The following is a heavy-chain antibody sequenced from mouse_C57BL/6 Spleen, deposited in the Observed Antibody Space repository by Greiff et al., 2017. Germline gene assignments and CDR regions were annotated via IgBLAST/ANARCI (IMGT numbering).Heavy chain of an antibody. CDR1: GYTFTSYW. Sequence: VQLQQPGAELVKPGASVKMSCKASGYTFTSYWITWVKQRPGQGLEWIGDIYPGSGSTNYNEKFKSKATLTVDTSSSTAYMQLSSLTSEDSAVYYCAREGVVTTYFEVWGTGTTVTVSS. CDR3: AREGVVTTYFEV. CDR2: IYPGSGST. V-gene: IGHV1-55*01. J-gene: IGHJ1*03. D-gene: IGHD2-2*01.